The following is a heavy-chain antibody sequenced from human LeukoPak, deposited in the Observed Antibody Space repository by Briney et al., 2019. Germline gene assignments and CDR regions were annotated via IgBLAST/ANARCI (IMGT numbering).Heavy chain of an antibody. CDR3: AKDRGYVFKYRPHGYFDL. D-gene: IGHD5-12*01. CDR1: GFTFSSYA. Sequence: GGSLRLSCAASGFTFSSYAMSWVRQAPGKGLEWVSDISGSGGSTYYADSVKGRFTISRDNSKNTLDLQMNSLRAEDTAVYYCAKDRGYVFKYRPHGYFDLWGRGTLVTVSS. J-gene: IGHJ2*01. CDR2: ISGSGGST. V-gene: IGHV3-23*01.